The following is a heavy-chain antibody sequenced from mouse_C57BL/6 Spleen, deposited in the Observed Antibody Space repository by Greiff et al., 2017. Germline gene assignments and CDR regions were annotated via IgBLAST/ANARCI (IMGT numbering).Heavy chain of an antibody. CDR2: IRNKANGYTT. V-gene: IGHV7-3*01. CDR3: ARSVTPYFDY. D-gene: IGHD2-2*01. J-gene: IGHJ2*01. Sequence: DVKLVESGGGLVQPGGSLSLSCAASGFTFTDYYMSWVRQPPGKALEWLGFIRNKANGYTTEYSASVKGRFTISRDNSQSILSLQMNALRAEDSATYYCARSVTPYFDYWGQGTTLTVSS. CDR1: GFTFTDYY.